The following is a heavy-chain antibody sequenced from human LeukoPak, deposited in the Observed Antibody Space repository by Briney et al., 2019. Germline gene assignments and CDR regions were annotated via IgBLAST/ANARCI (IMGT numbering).Heavy chain of an antibody. CDR1: GYSFTSYW. CDR2: IFPDDPDT. J-gene: IGHJ3*02. D-gene: IGHD6-19*01. CDR3: ARLASSDWYSEDAFDI. Sequence: GESLKISCQGSGYSFTSYWIGWVRQMPGKGLEWMGIIFPDDPDTRYSPSFQGQVTISADKSVTTAYLQWTSLKASDTAIYYCARLASSDWYSEDAFDIWGQGTMVTVSS. V-gene: IGHV5-51*01.